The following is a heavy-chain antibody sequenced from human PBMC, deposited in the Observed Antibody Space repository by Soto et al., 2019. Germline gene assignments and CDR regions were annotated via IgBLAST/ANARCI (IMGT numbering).Heavy chain of an antibody. V-gene: IGHV3-33*01. CDR3: ARDGAREFCRSPNCFFFAL. CDR1: GFTFPTYG. D-gene: IGHD2-2*01. J-gene: IGHJ5*02. CDR2: IRYDGTTE. Sequence: QVRLVESGGGVVQPGASLRLSCAASGFTFPTYGMHWVRQTPGKGLEWVAVIRYDGTTENYADSVKGRFTVSRDNSKDTLYLQMNTLRAEDTAVYYCARDGAREFCRSPNCFFFALWGQGTLVTVSP.